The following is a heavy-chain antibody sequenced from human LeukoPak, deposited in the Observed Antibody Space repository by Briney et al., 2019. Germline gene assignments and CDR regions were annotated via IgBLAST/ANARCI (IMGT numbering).Heavy chain of an antibody. Sequence: PPGGSLRLSCAASGFSVSDYYMSWVRQAPGEGLEWVSVIYSGGSAYSANSVKGRFTMSRDTSKNTLYLQMNSLRVEDTAVHYCARMVTGWPNWIDPWGQGTLVIVSS. D-gene: IGHD6-19*01. V-gene: IGHV3-66*01. CDR2: IYSGGSA. CDR3: ARMVTGWPNWIDP. CDR1: GFSVSDYY. J-gene: IGHJ5*02.